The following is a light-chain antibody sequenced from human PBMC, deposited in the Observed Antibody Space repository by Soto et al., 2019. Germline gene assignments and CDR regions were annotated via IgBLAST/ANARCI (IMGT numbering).Light chain of an antibody. V-gene: IGKV3-15*01. CDR3: QQYNNWPLT. Sequence: EIVMTQSPATLSVSPGARTTLSCRASQSVSGNLAWYQQKPAQAPRLLIYGASTRATGIPARFSGSGSGIELTLTISSLQSEDFAVYYCQQYNNWPLTFGGGTKVEIK. J-gene: IGKJ4*01. CDR1: QSVSGN. CDR2: GAS.